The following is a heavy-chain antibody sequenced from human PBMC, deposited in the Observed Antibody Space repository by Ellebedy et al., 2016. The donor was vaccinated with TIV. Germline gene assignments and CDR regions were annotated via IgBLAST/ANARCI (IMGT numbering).Heavy chain of an antibody. CDR1: GYTLTALS. Sequence: ASVKVSCKVSGYTLTALSMHWVRQAPGKGLECVGRFDPADGETIYAQKFQGRVTMAEDTSTDTAYMELRSLTSEDTAIYYCATDAPDSSGWYFFDYWGQGTLVTVSS. V-gene: IGHV1-24*01. CDR3: ATDAPDSSGWYFFDY. CDR2: FDPADGET. D-gene: IGHD6-19*01. J-gene: IGHJ4*02.